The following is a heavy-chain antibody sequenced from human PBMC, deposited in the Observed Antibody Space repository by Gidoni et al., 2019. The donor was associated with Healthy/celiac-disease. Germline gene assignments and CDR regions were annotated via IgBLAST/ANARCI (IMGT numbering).Heavy chain of an antibody. V-gene: IGHV4-39*01. Sequence: QLQLQASGPGLVQPSETLSLPCTVSGCSISSSSYYWGWIRQPPGKGLEWIGSIYYSGSTYYSPSLKSRVTISVDTSKNQFSLKLSSVTAADTAVYYCARTTVTTGLDYWGQGTLVTVSS. D-gene: IGHD4-17*01. CDR3: ARTTVTTGLDY. CDR2: IYYSGST. J-gene: IGHJ4*02. CDR1: GCSISSSSYY.